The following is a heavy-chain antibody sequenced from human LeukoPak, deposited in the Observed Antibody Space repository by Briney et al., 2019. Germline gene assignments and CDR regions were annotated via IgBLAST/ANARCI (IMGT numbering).Heavy chain of an antibody. D-gene: IGHD6-6*01. J-gene: IGHJ6*03. CDR3: ASLLGPSSSPYSSSSDSVGVGHYDTDV. CDR1: GGSISSGSYY. V-gene: IGHV4-61*02. CDR2: IYTSGST. Sequence: NPSQTLSLTCTVSGGSISSGSYYWSWIRQPAGKGLEWIGRIYTSGSTNYNPSLNRRATISVDTSKNQFSLKLSSVTAADTAVYYCASLLGPSSSPYSSSSDSVGVGHYDTDVWGKGTTVTVSS.